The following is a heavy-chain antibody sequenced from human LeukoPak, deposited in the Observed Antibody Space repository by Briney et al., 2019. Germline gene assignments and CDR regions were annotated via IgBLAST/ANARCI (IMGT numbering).Heavy chain of an antibody. CDR2: ISSNGGST. CDR1: GFAFSSYA. J-gene: IGHJ4*02. V-gene: IGHV3-64*01. CDR3: ARGGLDIVVVPAAIDFDY. D-gene: IGHD2-2*02. Sequence: GGSLRLSCAASGFAFSSYAMHWVRQAPGKGLEYVSAISSNGGSTYYANSVKGRFTISRDNSKNTLYLQMGSLRAEDMAVYYCARGGLDIVVVPAAIDFDYWGEGTLVTVSS.